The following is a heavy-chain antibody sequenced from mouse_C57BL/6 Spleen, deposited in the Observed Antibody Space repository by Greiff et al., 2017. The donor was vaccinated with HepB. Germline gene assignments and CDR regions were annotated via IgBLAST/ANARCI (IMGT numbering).Heavy chain of an antibody. V-gene: IGHV5-17*01. CDR2: ISSGSSTI. J-gene: IGHJ4*01. D-gene: IGHD1-1*01. CDR1: GFTFSDYG. Sequence: EVHLVESGGGLVKPGGSLKLSCAASGFTFSDYGMHWVRQAPEKGLEWVAYISSGSSTIYYADTVKGRFTISRDNAKNTLFLQMTRLRSEDTAMYYCARPPGSSYYAMDYWGQGTSVTVSS. CDR3: ARPPGSSYYAMDY.